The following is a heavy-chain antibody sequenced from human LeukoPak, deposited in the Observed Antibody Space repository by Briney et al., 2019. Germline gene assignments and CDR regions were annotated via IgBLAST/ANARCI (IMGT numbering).Heavy chain of an antibody. CDR2: IYHSGST. V-gene: IGHV4-30-2*01. J-gene: IGHJ5*02. CDR3: ARGNYYGSGSYYTGGWFDP. CDR1: GGSISSGGYS. Sequence: SQTLSLTCAVSGGSISSGGYSWSWIRQPPGKGLEWIGYIYHSGSTYYNPSLKSRVTISVDRSKNQFSLKLSSVTAADTAVYYCARGNYYGSGSYYTGGWFDPWGQGTLVTVSS. D-gene: IGHD3-10*01.